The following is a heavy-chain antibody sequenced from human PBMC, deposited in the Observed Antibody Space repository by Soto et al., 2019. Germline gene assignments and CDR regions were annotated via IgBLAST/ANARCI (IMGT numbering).Heavy chain of an antibody. CDR3: AREGSSDRIAAASS. J-gene: IGHJ4*02. V-gene: IGHV3-21*01. D-gene: IGHD6-13*01. CDR1: GFTFSSYS. CDR2: ISSSSSYI. Sequence: GGSLRLSCAASGFTFSSYSMNWVRQAPGKGLEWVSSISSSSSYIYYADSVKGRFTISRDNAKNSLYLQMNSLRAEDTAVYYCAREGSSDRIAAASSWGQGTLVTVSS.